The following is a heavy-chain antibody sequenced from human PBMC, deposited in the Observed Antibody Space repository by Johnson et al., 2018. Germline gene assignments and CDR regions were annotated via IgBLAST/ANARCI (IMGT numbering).Heavy chain of an antibody. V-gene: IGHV3-30*03. Sequence: QVQLVESGGGVVKPGRSLRLSCAASGFTFSDYGMNWVRQAPGKGLEWVAVISCNGNKKFYADSVKGLFTISRDNSKNRLYLQMNSLRAEDTAVYSCAREMGILRANSYYDGMDLWGQGTTVTVFS. CDR3: AREMGILRANSYYDGMDL. CDR1: GFTFSDYG. D-gene: IGHD3-16*01. CDR2: ISCNGNKK. J-gene: IGHJ6*02.